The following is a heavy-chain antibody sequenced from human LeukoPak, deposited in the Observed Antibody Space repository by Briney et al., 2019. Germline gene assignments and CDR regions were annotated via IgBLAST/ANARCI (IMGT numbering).Heavy chain of an antibody. CDR2: ISAYNGNT. Sequence: ASVKVSCKASGYTFTSYGVSWVRQAPGQGLEWMGWISAYNGNTNYAQKLQGRVTMTTDTSTSTAYMELRSLRSDDTAVYYCARSYCSGGSCYRSDYWGQGTLVTVSS. V-gene: IGHV1-18*01. CDR1: GYTFTSYG. J-gene: IGHJ4*02. D-gene: IGHD2-15*01. CDR3: ARSYCSGGSCYRSDY.